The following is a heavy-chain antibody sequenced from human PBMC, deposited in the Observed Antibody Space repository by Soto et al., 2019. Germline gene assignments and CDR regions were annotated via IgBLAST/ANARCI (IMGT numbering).Heavy chain of an antibody. CDR1: GFTFSSYS. V-gene: IGHV3-21*01. J-gene: IGHJ6*02. D-gene: IGHD3-3*01. CDR2: ISSSSSYI. Sequence: PVESLRLSCAASGFTFSSYSMNWVRQAPGEGLEWVSSISSSSSYIYYADSVKGRFTISRDNAKNSLYLQMNSLRAEDTAVYYCARDGRTIFGVVPYYYGMDVWGQGTTVTVSS. CDR3: ARDGRTIFGVVPYYYGMDV.